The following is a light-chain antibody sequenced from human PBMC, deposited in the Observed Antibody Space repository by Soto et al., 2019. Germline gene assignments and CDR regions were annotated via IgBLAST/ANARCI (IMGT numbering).Light chain of an antibody. V-gene: IGLV1-40*01. CDR1: SSNIGAGYD. CDR3: QSYDSSLSGWVV. Sequence: QSVLTQPPSVSGAPGQRVTISCTGNSSNIGAGYDVHWYQQLPGTAPKLLIYGNNNRPSGVPDRFSGSKSGTSVSLAITGLQAEDEADYYCQSYDSSLSGWVVFGGGTKLTVL. J-gene: IGLJ2*01. CDR2: GNN.